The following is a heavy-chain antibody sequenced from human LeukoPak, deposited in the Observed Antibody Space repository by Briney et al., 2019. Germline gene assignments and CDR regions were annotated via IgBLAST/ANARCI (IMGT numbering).Heavy chain of an antibody. D-gene: IGHD3-16*02. CDR3: AGELAITFGGVIVMSGAFDI. CDR2: INRSGST. J-gene: IGHJ3*02. CDR1: GGSFSGYY. Sequence: SETLSLTCAVYGGSFSGYYRSWIRQPPGKGLEWIGEINRSGSTNYNPSPKSRGTITVETYKKKFPLKLRSVTAADTAVYYCAGELAITFGGVIVMSGAFDIWGQGTMVTVSS. V-gene: IGHV4-34*01.